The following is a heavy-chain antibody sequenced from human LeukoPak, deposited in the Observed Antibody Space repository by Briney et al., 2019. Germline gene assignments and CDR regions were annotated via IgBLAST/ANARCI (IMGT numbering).Heavy chain of an antibody. CDR1: GFTFDNFA. Sequence: GGSLRLSCAPSGFTFDNFAMTWVRQAPGKGLEWVSEITGSGGSTYYADSVKGRFTISRDNSKNTLYLQMNSLRAEDTAVYYCAKIIYRSNWEYWGQGTLVTVSS. CDR2: ITGSGGST. D-gene: IGHD1-26*01. CDR3: AKIIYRSNWEY. V-gene: IGHV3-23*01. J-gene: IGHJ4*02.